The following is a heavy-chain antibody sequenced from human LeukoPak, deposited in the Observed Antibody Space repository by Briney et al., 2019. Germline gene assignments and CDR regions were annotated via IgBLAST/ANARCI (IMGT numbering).Heavy chain of an antibody. V-gene: IGHV3-66*04. CDR3: ARQRAFDI. CDR2: IYSGGNT. J-gene: IGHJ3*02. CDR1: GFTFDDYG. Sequence: GGSLRLSCAASGFTFDDYGMSWVRQAPGKGLEWVSVIYSGGNTYYADSVKDRFTISRDNFKNTLYLQMNSLRVEDTAVYYCARQRAFDIWGQGTMVTVSS.